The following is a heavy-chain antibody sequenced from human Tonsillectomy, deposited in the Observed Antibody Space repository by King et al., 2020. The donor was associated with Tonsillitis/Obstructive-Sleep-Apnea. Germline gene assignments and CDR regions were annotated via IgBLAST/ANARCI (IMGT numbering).Heavy chain of an antibody. CDR3: ARHIAHYDPFDP. J-gene: IGHJ5*02. D-gene: IGHD3-22*01. CDR2: HSSSGST. Sequence: PCLVPPSEPLSLPCPVSGGSLRRSSWRWLRQPPGPCLAWLGSHSSSGSTTDTPPLKSRVTISVDTSKNPFSLTLSSVTAADTAVYYCARHIAHYDPFDPWGQGTLVTVSS. CDR1: GGSLRRSS. V-gene: IGHV4-59*08.